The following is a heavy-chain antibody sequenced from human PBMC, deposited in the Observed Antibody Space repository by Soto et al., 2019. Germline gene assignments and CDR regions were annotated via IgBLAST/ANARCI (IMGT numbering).Heavy chain of an antibody. D-gene: IGHD6-19*01. CDR2: ISGSGGST. J-gene: IGHJ4*02. CDR3: AKAYSSGWYYFDY. V-gene: IGHV3-23*01. Sequence: LRLSCAASGFIFSSYATSWVRQAPGKGLEWVSAISGSGGSTYYADSVKGRFTISRDNSKNTLYLQMNSLRAEDTAVYYCAKAYSSGWYYFDYWGQGTLVTVS. CDR1: GFIFSSYA.